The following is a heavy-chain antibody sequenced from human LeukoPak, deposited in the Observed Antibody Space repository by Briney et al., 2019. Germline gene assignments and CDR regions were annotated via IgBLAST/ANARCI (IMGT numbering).Heavy chain of an antibody. D-gene: IGHD3-3*02. J-gene: IGHJ2*01. V-gene: IGHV3-53*01. CDR1: GFTVSTYY. Sequence: GGSLRLSCAASGFTVSTYYMNWVRQAPGKGLEWVSIIYSGATTYFADSVKGRFTISRDPSKNTVSLQMNSLRAEDTAVYFCARVGDHFHWNRDLWGRGTLVSVSS. CDR3: ARVGDHFHWNRDL. CDR2: IYSGATT.